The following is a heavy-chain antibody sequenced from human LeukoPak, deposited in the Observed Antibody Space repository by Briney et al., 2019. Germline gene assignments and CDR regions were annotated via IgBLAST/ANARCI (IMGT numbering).Heavy chain of an antibody. V-gene: IGHV1-24*01. CDR2: FDPEDGET. CDR3: ARGSGGTRGAFDI. J-gene: IGHJ3*02. Sequence: ASVKVSCKVSGYTLTELSMHWVRQAPGKGLEWMGGFDPEDGETIYAQKFQGRVTITTDESTSTAYMELSSLRSEDTAVYYCARGSGGTRGAFDIWGQGTMVTVSS. D-gene: IGHD3-10*01. CDR1: GYTLTELS.